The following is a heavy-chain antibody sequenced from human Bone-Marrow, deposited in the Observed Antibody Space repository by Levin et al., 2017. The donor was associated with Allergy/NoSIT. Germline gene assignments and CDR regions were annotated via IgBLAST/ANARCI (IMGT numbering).Heavy chain of an antibody. CDR3: ARDGHPFDY. CDR2: IGIPGDT. J-gene: IGHJ4*02. Sequence: SCAASGFTFSSYDMHWVRQRPGKGLEWVSLIGIPGDTDYSGSVKGRFTISRENAKNSLYLQMNSLRAGDTAVYYCARDGHPFDYWGPGTLVTVSS. CDR1: GFTFSSYD. V-gene: IGHV3-13*04.